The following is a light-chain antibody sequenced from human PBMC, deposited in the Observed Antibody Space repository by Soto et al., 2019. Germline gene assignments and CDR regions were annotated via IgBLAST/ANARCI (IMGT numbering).Light chain of an antibody. CDR3: QQYGSSPRM. J-gene: IGKJ1*01. CDR1: QSFSSSY. V-gene: IGKV3-20*01. CDR2: GAS. Sequence: IVLTQSPGTLSLSPGERATLSCRASQSFSSSYLAWYQQKPDQGPRLLLYGASSRATGVPDSFSGSGSGTDVTLSIRRLEPEPFAAHNSQQYGSSPRMFGEGTKVDIK.